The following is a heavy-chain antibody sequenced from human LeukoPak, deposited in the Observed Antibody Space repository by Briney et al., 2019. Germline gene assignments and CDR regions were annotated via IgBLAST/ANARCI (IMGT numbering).Heavy chain of an antibody. Sequence: GGSLRLSCAASGFTFDDYGMSWVRQAPGKGLEWVPGINWNGGSTGYADSVKGRFTISRDNAKNSLYLQMNSLRAEDTALYYCARVGGQEMATMEFDYWGQGTLVTVSS. J-gene: IGHJ4*02. V-gene: IGHV3-20*04. CDR1: GFTFDDYG. CDR2: INWNGGST. CDR3: ARVGGQEMATMEFDY. D-gene: IGHD5-24*01.